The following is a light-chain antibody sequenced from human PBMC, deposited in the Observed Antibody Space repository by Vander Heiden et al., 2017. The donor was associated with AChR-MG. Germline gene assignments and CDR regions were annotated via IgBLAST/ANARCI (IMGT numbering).Light chain of an antibody. J-gene: IGKJ1*01. CDR1: QGLHES. CDR3: QRRGDWPRT. CDR2: LAS. Sequence: EIVLTQSPATLSLSPGERATLFCRASQGLHESLGWYQQRPGQAPKLLMYLASNRATGIPDRFIGSGSGTVFTLTISSLEPEDFAVYYCQRRGDWPRTFGQGTKVELK. V-gene: IGKV3-11*01.